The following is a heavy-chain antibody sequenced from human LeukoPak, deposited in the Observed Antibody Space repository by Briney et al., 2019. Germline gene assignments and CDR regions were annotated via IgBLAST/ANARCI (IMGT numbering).Heavy chain of an antibody. J-gene: IGHJ4*02. D-gene: IGHD3-10*01. CDR3: ARSTPGYGSGSSYDTTPFD. Sequence: GGSLRLSCAASGFTFSSSAMSWVRQVPGKGLEWVSGISASGGSTYYADSVRGRFTISRGNAKNTLCVQMNSLRVEDTAVYYCARSTPGYGSGSSYDTTPFDWGQGTLVIVSS. CDR1: GFTFSSSA. V-gene: IGHV3-23*01. CDR2: ISASGGST.